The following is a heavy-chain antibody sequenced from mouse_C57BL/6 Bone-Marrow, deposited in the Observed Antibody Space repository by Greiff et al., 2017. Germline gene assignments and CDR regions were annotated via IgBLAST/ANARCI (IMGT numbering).Heavy chain of an antibody. CDR1: GYTFTSYW. CDR3: TPLSR. CDR2: IYPGNSDT. Sequence: VQLKESGTVLARPGASVKMSCKTSGYTFTSYWMHWVKQRPGQGLAWIGAIYPGNSDTSYNQKFKGKATLTAVTSASTAYMALSILTNEDFAVYYSTPLSRWGQGTPLTVSS. J-gene: IGHJ2*01. V-gene: IGHV1-5*01. D-gene: IGHD6-1*01.